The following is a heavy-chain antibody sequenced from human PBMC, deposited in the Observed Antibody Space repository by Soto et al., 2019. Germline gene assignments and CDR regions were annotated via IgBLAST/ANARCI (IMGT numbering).Heavy chain of an antibody. Sequence: QVQLQQWGAGLLKPSETLSLTCAVYGGSFSGYYWSWIRQPPGKGLEWIGEINHSGSTNYNPSLKSRVTISVDTSKNQFSLKLSSVTAADTAVYYCARLKSYSSSSSRLGWFDPWGQGTLVTVSS. V-gene: IGHV4-34*01. CDR2: INHSGST. J-gene: IGHJ5*02. CDR1: GGSFSGYY. D-gene: IGHD6-6*01. CDR3: ARLKSYSSSSSRLGWFDP.